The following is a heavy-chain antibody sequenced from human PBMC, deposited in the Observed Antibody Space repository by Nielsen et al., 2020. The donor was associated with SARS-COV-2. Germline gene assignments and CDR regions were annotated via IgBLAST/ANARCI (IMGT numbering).Heavy chain of an antibody. D-gene: IGHD6-13*01. V-gene: IGHV3-11*05. CDR3: ARDRIAASGTFYYYYYGMDV. Sequence: GGSLRLSCAASGFTFSDYYMSWIRQVPGKGLEWVSHSSSSSSSYTNYADSVKGRFTISRDNAKNSLYLQMNSLRAEDTAVYYCARDRIAASGTFYYYYYGMDVWGQGTTVTVSS. CDR1: GFTFSDYY. CDR2: SSSSSSSYT. J-gene: IGHJ6*02.